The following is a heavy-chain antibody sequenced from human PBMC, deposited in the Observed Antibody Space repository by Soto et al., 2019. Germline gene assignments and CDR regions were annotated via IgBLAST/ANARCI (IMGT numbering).Heavy chain of an antibody. J-gene: IGHJ4*02. CDR3: AVGSSGFYYIY. Sequence: SENLCHPCTVSAGSPSPSIYYWGWFRQPPGKGLEWIGSIYYSGSTYHNPPLKSRVTISKDTSKNQFSLKLSSVTAADTAVFYCAVGSSGFYYIYWGQG. V-gene: IGHV4-39*01. CDR1: AGSPSPSIYY. D-gene: IGHD1-26*01. CDR2: IYYSGST.